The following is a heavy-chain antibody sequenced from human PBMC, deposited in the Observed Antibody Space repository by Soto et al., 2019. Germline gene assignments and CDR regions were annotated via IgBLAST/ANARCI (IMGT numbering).Heavy chain of an antibody. CDR1: GFTFDDYA. J-gene: IGHJ6*03. CDR2: ISWNSGSI. D-gene: IGHD3-10*01. CDR3: AKAYEPGFDGSYYSKYYYYMDV. V-gene: IGHV3-9*01. Sequence: GGSLRLSCAASGFTFDDYAMHWVRQAPGKGLEWVSGISWNSGSIGYADSVKGRFTISRDNAKNSLYLQMNSLRAEDTALYYCAKAYEPGFDGSYYSKYYYYMDVWGKGTTVTVSS.